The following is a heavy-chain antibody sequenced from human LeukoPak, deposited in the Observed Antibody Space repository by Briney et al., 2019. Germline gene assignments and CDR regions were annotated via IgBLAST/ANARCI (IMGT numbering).Heavy chain of an antibody. J-gene: IGHJ5*02. D-gene: IGHD3-10*01. CDR3: ARHRLPHHYYGSGSYAGPPNWFDP. CDR2: TSSSDAGT. Sequence: GGSLRLSCAASGFTLSTYAMSWVRQTPGKGLGWVAATSSSDAGTYHADSVRGRFTISRDNSKNTLYLQMNSLRAEDTAIYYCARHRLPHHYYGSGSYAGPPNWFDPWGQGTLVTVSS. CDR1: GFTLSTYA. V-gene: IGHV3-23*01.